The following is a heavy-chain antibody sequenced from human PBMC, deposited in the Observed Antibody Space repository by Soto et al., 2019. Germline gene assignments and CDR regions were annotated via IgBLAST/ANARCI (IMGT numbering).Heavy chain of an antibody. V-gene: IGHV4-31*03. Sequence: PSETLSLTCTVSGGSISSGGYYWSWIRQHPGKGLEWIGYIYYSGSTCYNPSLKSRVTISVDTSKNQFSLKLSSVTAADTAVYYCARGIEMATIGGWVDYWGQGTLVTVSS. CDR2: IYYSGST. J-gene: IGHJ4*02. CDR1: GGSISSGGYY. D-gene: IGHD5-12*01. CDR3: ARGIEMATIGGWVDY.